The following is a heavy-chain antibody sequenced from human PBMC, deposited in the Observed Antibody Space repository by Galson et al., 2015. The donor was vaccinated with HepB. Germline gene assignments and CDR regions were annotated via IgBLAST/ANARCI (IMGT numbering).Heavy chain of an antibody. Sequence: SLRLSCAASGFTFSSYRMHWVRQAPGKGLVWVSRINSDGSSTSYADSVKGRFTISRDNAKNTLYLQMNSLRAEDTAVYYCARVDHYYDSSGYYDAFDIWGQGTMVTVSS. D-gene: IGHD3-22*01. J-gene: IGHJ3*02. CDR2: INSDGSST. CDR3: ARVDHYYDSSGYYDAFDI. CDR1: GFTFSSYR. V-gene: IGHV3-74*01.